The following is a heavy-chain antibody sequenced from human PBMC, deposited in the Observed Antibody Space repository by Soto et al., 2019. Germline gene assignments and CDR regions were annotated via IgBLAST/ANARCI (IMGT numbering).Heavy chain of an antibody. CDR1: GWSFSGYY. CDR3: ARAAYYDFWSGYYTRSDYYYYGMDV. J-gene: IGHJ6*02. CDR2: INHSGST. V-gene: IGHV4-34*01. Sequence: SETLSLTCSVYGWSFSGYYWSWIRQPPGKGLEWIGEINHSGSTNYNPSLKSRVTISVDASKNQFSLKLSSVTAADTAVYYCARAAYYDFWSGYYTRSDYYYYGMDVWGQGTTVTVSS. D-gene: IGHD3-3*01.